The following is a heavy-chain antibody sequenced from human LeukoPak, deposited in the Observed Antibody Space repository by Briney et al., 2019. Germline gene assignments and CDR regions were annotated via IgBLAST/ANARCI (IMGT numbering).Heavy chain of an antibody. CDR2: IYTSGST. CDR1: GGSISSYY. CDR3: ARAITPHPLMDWFDP. V-gene: IGHV4-4*07. Sequence: SETLSFTCTVSGGSISSYYWSWIRQPAGKGLEWIGRIYTSGSTNYNPSLKSRVTISVDTSKNQFSLKLSSVTAADTAVYYCARAITPHPLMDWFDPWGQGTLVTVSS. D-gene: IGHD2-8*01. J-gene: IGHJ5*02.